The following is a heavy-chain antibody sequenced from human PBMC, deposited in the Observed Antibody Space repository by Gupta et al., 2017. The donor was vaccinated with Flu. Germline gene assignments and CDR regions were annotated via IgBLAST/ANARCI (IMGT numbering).Heavy chain of an antibody. D-gene: IGHD4-4*01. CDR1: YA. V-gene: IGHV3-23*01. CDR3: AKDKFYSNYYYYYMDV. Sequence: YAMSWVRQAPGKGLEWVSAISGSGGSTYYADSVKGRFTISRDNSKNTLYLQMNSLRAEDTAVYYCAKDKFYSNYYYYYMDVWGKGTTVTVSS. CDR2: ISGSGGST. J-gene: IGHJ6*03.